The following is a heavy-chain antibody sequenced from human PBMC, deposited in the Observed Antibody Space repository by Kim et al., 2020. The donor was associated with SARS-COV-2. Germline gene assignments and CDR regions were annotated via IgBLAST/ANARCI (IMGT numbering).Heavy chain of an antibody. CDR3: ARDYPGSSRYFDT. CDR1: GASISNYF. CDR2: IYGSGSANYTP. V-gene: IGHV4-4*07. D-gene: IGHD6-6*01. Sequence: SETLSLTCTVSGASISNYFWTWIRQPAGKGLEWIGRIYGSGSANYTPNYNPSLKSRVTMSVDTSKNHFSLRLNSVTAADTAVYYCARDYPGSSRYFDTWGQGTLVTVSS. J-gene: IGHJ4*02.